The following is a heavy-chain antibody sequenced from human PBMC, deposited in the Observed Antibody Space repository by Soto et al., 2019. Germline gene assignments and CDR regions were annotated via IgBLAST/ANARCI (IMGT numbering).Heavy chain of an antibody. D-gene: IGHD3-22*01. CDR3: ASDDSSGYYFDY. CDR2: IIPIFGTA. CDR1: GGTFSSYA. J-gene: IGHJ4*02. Sequence: LVKVSCKASGGTFSSYAISWVRQAPGQGLEWMGGIIPIFGTANYAQKFQGRVTITADKSTSTAYMELSSLRSEDTAVYYCASDDSSGYYFDYWGQGTLVTVSS. V-gene: IGHV1-69*06.